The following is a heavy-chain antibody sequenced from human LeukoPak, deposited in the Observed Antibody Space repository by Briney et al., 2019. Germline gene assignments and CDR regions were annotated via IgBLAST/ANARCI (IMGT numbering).Heavy chain of an antibody. CDR1: GGSISSGSYY. Sequence: SETLSLTCTVTGGSISSGSYYWSWIRQPAGKGLEWIGRIYTSGSTNYNTSLKSRVTISVDTSKNQFSLKLSAVTAADTAVYYCARELSGSFSNWFDPWGQGTLVTVSS. CDR3: ARELSGSFSNWFDP. CDR2: IYTSGST. J-gene: IGHJ5*02. V-gene: IGHV4-61*02. D-gene: IGHD3-10*01.